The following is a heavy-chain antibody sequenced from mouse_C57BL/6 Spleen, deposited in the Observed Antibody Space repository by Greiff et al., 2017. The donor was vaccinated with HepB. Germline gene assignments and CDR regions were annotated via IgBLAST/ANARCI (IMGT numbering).Heavy chain of an antibody. CDR3: GRRYDDDREDFDY. CDR1: GYAFSSYW. J-gene: IGHJ2*01. V-gene: IGHV1-80*01. CDR2: IYPGDGDT. D-gene: IGHD2-4*01. Sequence: QVQLQQSGAELVKPGASVKISCKASGYAFSSYWMNWVKQRPGKGLEWIGLIYPGDGDTNYNGKFKGKATLTADKSSSTAYMQLSSLTSEDSAVYYCGRRYDDDREDFDYWGQGTTLTVSS.